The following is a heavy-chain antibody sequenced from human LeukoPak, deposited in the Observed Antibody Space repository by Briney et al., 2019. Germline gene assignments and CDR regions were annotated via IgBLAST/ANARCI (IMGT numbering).Heavy chain of an antibody. CDR2: ISSGGST. V-gene: IGHV3-23*01. J-gene: IGHJ4*02. D-gene: IGHD6-13*01. CDR1: GFTFSSYA. CDR3: AKTGATGYYFDY. Sequence: GGSLRLSCAASGFTFSSYAMNWVRQAPGKGLEWVSDISSGGSTYYADSVKGRFSISRDKSKNTLYLQMNSLRVEETAVYYCAKTGATGYYFDYWGQGTLVTVSS.